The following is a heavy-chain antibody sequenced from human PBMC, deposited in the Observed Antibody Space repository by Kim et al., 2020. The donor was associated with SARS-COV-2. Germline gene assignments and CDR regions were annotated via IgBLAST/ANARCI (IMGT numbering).Heavy chain of an antibody. J-gene: IGHJ3*02. Sequence: GGSLRLSCSASGFTFSSYAMHWVRQAPGKGLEYVSAISSNGGSTYYADSVKGRFTISRDNSKNTLYLQMSSLRAEDTAVYYCVKDLWSDGSSGSQHAFDIWGQGTMVTVSS. CDR3: VKDLWSDGSSGSQHAFDI. D-gene: IGHD6-19*01. CDR2: ISSNGGST. V-gene: IGHV3-64D*06. CDR1: GFTFSSYA.